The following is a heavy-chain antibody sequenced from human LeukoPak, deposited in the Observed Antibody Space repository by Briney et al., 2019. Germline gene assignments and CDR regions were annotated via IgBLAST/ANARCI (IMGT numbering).Heavy chain of an antibody. Sequence: SETLSLTCTISGGSIDSDSYYWGWIRQPPGKGLEWIGSLYYSGSTYYNPSLKSRVTISVDTSKKQFSLKLSSVTAADTAVYYCARDYGSGYDSLFHFDYWGQGTLVTVSS. D-gene: IGHD5-12*01. CDR2: LYYSGST. V-gene: IGHV4-39*07. J-gene: IGHJ4*02. CDR3: ARDYGSGYDSLFHFDY. CDR1: GGSIDSDSYY.